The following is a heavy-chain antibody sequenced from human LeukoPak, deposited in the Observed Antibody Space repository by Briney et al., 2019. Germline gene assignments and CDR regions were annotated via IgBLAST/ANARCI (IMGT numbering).Heavy chain of an antibody. D-gene: IGHD3-16*01. CDR1: GGSISSSNW. V-gene: IGHV4-4*02. Sequence: PSETLSLTCAVSGGSISSSNWWSWVRQPPGKGLEWIGEIYHSGSTNYNPSLKSRVTISVDTSKNQFSLKLSSVTAADTAVYYCARVIYDYAREAYYYYYMDVWGKGTTVTISS. CDR2: IYHSGST. CDR3: ARVIYDYAREAYYYYYMDV. J-gene: IGHJ6*03.